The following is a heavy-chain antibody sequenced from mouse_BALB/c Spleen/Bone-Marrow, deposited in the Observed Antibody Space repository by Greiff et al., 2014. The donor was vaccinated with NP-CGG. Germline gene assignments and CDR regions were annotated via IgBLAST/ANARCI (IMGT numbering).Heavy chain of an antibody. CDR1: GFNIKDTY. J-gene: IGHJ3*01. D-gene: IGHD2-14*01. Sequence: EVQLQQSGAELVKPGASVKLSCTASGFNIKDTYMHWVKQRPEQGLEWIGRIDPANGNTKYDPKFQGKATITADTSSNTAYLQLSSLTSEETSVYYCAAYYGYVAWFAYWGQGTLVTVSA. V-gene: IGHV14-3*02. CDR2: IDPANGNT. CDR3: AAYYGYVAWFAY.